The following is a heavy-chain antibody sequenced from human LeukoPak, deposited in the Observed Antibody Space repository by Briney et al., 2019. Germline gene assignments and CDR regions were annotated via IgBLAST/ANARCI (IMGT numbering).Heavy chain of an antibody. CDR2: ISGSGGST. CDR1: GFTFSSYA. J-gene: IGHJ3*02. V-gene: IGHV3-23*01. Sequence: GGSLRLSCAASGFTFSSYAMSWVRQAPGKGLEWVSAISGSGGSTYYADSVKGRFTTSSDNSKNTLYLQRNSLRAEDTGVYYCAKDYSYCSSTSCYSTPDGFDIWGQGKMVTVSS. CDR3: AKDYSYCSSTSCYSTPDGFDI. D-gene: IGHD2-2*01.